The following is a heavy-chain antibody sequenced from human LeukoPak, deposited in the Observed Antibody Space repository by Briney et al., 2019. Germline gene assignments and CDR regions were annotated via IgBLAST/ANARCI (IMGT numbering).Heavy chain of an antibody. D-gene: IGHD3-3*01. J-gene: IGHJ3*02. CDR2: ISYDGSNK. Sequence: PGKSLRLSCAASGFTFSSYAMHWVRQAPGKGLEWVAVISYDGSNKYYADSVKGRFTISRDNAKNSLYLQMNSLRAEDTAVYYCARGEDDFWSGYPHHAFDIWGQGTMVTVSS. CDR3: ARGEDDFWSGYPHHAFDI. V-gene: IGHV3-30-3*01. CDR1: GFTFSSYA.